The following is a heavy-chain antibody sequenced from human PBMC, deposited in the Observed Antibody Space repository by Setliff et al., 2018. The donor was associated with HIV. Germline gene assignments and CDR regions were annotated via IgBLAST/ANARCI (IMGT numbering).Heavy chain of an antibody. Sequence: QTGGSLRLSCAASGFSFGNFAMHWVRQAPGKGLEWLAVISSDGTNEYYVDSVRGRFTISRDNDRNTLNLRLDRLRADDTAVYYCAKSSLIVVVGTDYFDSWGQGTLVTVSS. D-gene: IGHD3-22*01. J-gene: IGHJ4*02. CDR3: AKSSLIVVVGTDYFDS. CDR2: ISSDGTNE. CDR1: GFSFGNFA. V-gene: IGHV3-30*04.